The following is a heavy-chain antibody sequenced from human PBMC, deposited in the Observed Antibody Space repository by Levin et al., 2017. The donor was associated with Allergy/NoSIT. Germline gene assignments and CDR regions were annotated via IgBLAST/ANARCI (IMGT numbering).Heavy chain of an antibody. CDR3: ARERPLGSGNL. Sequence: LRLSCTVSGGSVSSGAYYWTWIRQHPGKGLEWIGYIYYNGNTYFNPSLRSRISMSVDTSNNQFSLRLRSVTAADTAVYYCARERPLGSGNLWGQGILVTVSS. D-gene: IGHD3-10*01. CDR2: IYYNGNT. CDR1: GGSVSSGAYY. V-gene: IGHV4-31*03. J-gene: IGHJ4*02.